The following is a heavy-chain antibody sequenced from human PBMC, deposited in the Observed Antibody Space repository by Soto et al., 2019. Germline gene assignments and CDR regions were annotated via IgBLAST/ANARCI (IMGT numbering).Heavy chain of an antibody. V-gene: IGHV3-30-3*01. CDR2: ISYDGSNK. D-gene: IGHD6-19*01. Sequence: QVQLVESGGGVVQPGRSLRLSCAASGFTFSSFSLHWVRQAPGKGLEWLALISYDGSNKYNADSVKGRFTVSRDNSNNTLYLQLSSLRPEDTAVYFCARTTTVAGTPEFDYWGQGALVIVSS. CDR1: GFTFSSFS. J-gene: IGHJ4*02. CDR3: ARTTTVAGTPEFDY.